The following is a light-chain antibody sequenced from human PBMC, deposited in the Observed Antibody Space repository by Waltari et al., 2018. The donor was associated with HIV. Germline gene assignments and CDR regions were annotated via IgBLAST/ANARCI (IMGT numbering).Light chain of an antibody. CDR1: TSNIGAGYD. CDR2: GDA. J-gene: IGLJ2*01. V-gene: IGLV1-40*01. CDR3: QSYDRSLSGVI. Sequence: QSVLTQPPSVSGAPGQRVTISCTGNTSNIGAGYDVHWYQQLPGTAPKLLIYGDANRPSGLPVRFSGSTSGTSASLAITGLRSEDDCDYYCQSYDRSLSGVIFGGGTKLTVL.